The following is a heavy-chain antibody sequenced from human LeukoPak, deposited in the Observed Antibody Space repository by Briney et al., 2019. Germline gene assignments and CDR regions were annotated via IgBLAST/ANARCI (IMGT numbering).Heavy chain of an antibody. CDR2: IYHTGST. Sequence: SETLSLTCAVSGVSVSSSNWWTWVRQPPGKGLEWIGEIYHTGSTNYNPSLQSRVTISVDKSKNQFSLKLNSVTAADTAMYYCARAITSPGSYWGQGTLVTVSS. CDR1: GVSVSSSNW. V-gene: IGHV4-4*02. D-gene: IGHD6-13*01. J-gene: IGHJ4*02. CDR3: ARAITSPGSY.